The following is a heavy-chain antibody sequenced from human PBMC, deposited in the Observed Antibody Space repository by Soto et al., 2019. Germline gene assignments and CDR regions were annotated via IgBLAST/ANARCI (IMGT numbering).Heavy chain of an antibody. J-gene: IGHJ4*02. D-gene: IGHD2-21*02. V-gene: IGHV3-15*07. Sequence: EVQLVESGGGLVKPGGSLRLSCAASGFTFSNAWMNWVRQAPGKGLEWVGRIKSKTDGGTTDYAAPVKGRFTISRDDSXXTLYLQMNSLKTEDTAVYYCTTSMTYRGGDCYSDYWGQGTLVTVSS. CDR1: GFTFSNAW. CDR3: TTSMTYRGGDCYSDY. CDR2: IKSKTDGGTT.